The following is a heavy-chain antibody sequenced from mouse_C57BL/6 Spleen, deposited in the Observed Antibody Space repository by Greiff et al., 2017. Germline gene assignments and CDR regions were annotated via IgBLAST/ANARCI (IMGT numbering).Heavy chain of an antibody. D-gene: IGHD2-4*01. CDR2: IYPGSGST. Sequence: QVQLKQPGAELVKPGASVKMSCKASGYTFTSYWITWVKQRPGQGLEWIGDIYPGSGSTNYNEKFTSKATLTVDTSSSTAYMQLSSLTSEDSAVYYCARYDYDGIYYAMDYWGQGTSVTVSS. J-gene: IGHJ4*01. V-gene: IGHV1-55*01. CDR3: ARYDYDGIYYAMDY. CDR1: GYTFTSYW.